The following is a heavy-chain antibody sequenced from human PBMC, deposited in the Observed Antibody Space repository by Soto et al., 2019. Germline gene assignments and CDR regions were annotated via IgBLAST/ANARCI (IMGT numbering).Heavy chain of an antibody. CDR2: IYYSGST. V-gene: IGHV4-59*01. J-gene: IGHJ4*02. Sequence: PSETLSLTCTVSGGSISSYYWSWIRQPPGKGLEWIGYIYYSGSTNYNPSLKSRVTISVDTSKNQFSLKLSSVTAADTAVYYCARDVGDYAIDYWGQGTLVTVS. CDR1: GGSISSYY. D-gene: IGHD4-17*01. CDR3: ARDVGDYAIDY.